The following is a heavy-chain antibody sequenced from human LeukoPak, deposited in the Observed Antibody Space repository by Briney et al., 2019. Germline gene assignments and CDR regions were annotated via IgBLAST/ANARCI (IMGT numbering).Heavy chain of an antibody. V-gene: IGHV3-49*04. D-gene: IGHD6-6*01. Sequence: GGSLRLSCTTSGFTFSDYAMSWVRQAPGKGLEWVGFIRATAFGGTTEYAASVKGRFTISRDDSKSIAYLQMYSLKTEDTAVYYCATYSSSGYWGQGTLVTVSS. CDR1: GFTFSDYA. CDR2: IRATAFGGTT. CDR3: ATYSSSGY. J-gene: IGHJ4*02.